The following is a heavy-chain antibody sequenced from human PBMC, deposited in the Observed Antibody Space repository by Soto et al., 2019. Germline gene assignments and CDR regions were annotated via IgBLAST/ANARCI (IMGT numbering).Heavy chain of an antibody. CDR2: IFSNDEK. D-gene: IGHD3-3*01. V-gene: IGHV2-26*01. CDR3: ARMPETDYDFWLGMDV. J-gene: IGHJ6*02. CDR1: GFSLSNARMG. Sequence: QVTLKESGPVLVNPTETLTLTCTVSGFSLSNARMGVSWIRQPPGKALEWLAHIFSNDEKSYSTSLKSRLTNSKDTSKSQVVLTMTNMDPVDTATYYCARMPETDYDFWLGMDVWGQGTTVTVSS.